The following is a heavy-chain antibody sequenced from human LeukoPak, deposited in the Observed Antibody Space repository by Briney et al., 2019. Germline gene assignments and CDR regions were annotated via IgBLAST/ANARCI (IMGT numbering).Heavy chain of an antibody. CDR2: VSNSGDYI. CDR3: ARISYGDYLENDY. J-gene: IGHJ4*02. V-gene: IGHV3-21*06. CDR1: GFSFSSYR. D-gene: IGHD4-17*01. Sequence: GGSLRLSCAASGFSFSSYRMNWVRQAPGKGLEWVSSVSNSGDYIHYADSVKGRFTISRDNSKNSLYLQMNSLRAEDTAVYYCARISYGDYLENDYWGQGTLVTVSS.